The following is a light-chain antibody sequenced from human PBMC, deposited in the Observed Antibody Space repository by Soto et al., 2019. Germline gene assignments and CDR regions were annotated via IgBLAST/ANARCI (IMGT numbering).Light chain of an antibody. J-gene: IGKJ1*01. Sequence: DIQMTQSPSSLSASVGDRVTITCRASQSISSFLAWFQQKPGKAPKSLIYDASTLQSGVSSRFSGSGSDTHFTLTISSLQPEDFATYYCQQYHSYPASFGQGTKVEIK. CDR1: QSISSF. V-gene: IGKV1-16*01. CDR3: QQYHSYPAS. CDR2: DAS.